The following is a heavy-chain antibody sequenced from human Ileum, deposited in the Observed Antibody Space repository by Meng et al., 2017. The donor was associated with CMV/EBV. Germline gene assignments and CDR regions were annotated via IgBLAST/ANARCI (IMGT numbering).Heavy chain of an antibody. CDR1: GFTFSSYA. Sequence: GESLKISCAASGFTFSSYAMHWVRQAPGKGLEWVSAITINDDETYYADSVKGRYAISRDNSKNTLYLQMNSLRAEDTAIYYCAREKRMAAVGTVAFDIWGQGTVVTVSS. D-gene: IGHD6-13*01. CDR3: AREKRMAAVGTVAFDI. CDR2: ITINDDET. J-gene: IGHJ3*02. V-gene: IGHV3-23*01.